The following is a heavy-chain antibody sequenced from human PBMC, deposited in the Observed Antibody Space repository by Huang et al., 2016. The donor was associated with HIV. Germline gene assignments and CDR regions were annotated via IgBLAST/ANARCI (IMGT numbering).Heavy chain of an antibody. CDR2: IYPDDADT. CDR1: GYSFAKYW. Sequence: EEQLVQSGAEVKKPGESLKISCEGSGYSFAKYWIGWVRQLPGKGLEWMGIIYPDDADTSYSPSFKGQVSISADKSISTAYLQWSSLKASDTAMYYCARLDTARNYYYYGLDVWGQGTSVIVSS. V-gene: IGHV5-51*01. D-gene: IGHD5-18*01. J-gene: IGHJ6*02. CDR3: ARLDTARNYYYYGLDV.